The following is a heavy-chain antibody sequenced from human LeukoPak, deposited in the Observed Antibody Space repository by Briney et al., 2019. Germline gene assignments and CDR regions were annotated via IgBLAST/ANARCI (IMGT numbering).Heavy chain of an antibody. D-gene: IGHD4-17*01. CDR1: GGSNSSYY. V-gene: IGHV4-59*04. J-gene: IGHJ4*02. CDR3: ARLRGAMTPVTSDFDY. CDR2: GFYSGSA. Sequence: SETLSLTCTVSGGSNSSYYWSWIRQPPGKGLEWIGSGFYSGSAYYNPSLKSRVTISVDTSKNQFSLNLSSVTAADTAVYYCARLRGAMTPVTSDFDYWGQGTLVTVSS.